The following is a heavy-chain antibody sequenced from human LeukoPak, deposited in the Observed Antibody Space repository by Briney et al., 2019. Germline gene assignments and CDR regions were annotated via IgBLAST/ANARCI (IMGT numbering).Heavy chain of an antibody. J-gene: IGHJ6*03. D-gene: IGHD3-3*01. CDR2: IKQDGSEK. Sequence: GGSLRLSCAASGFTFSSYWMSWVRQAPGKGLEWVANIKQDGSEKYYVDSVKGRFTISRDNAKKSLYLQMNSLRAEDTAVYYCARLRYDDFWSGSWKYYYYMDVWGKGTTVTVSS. V-gene: IGHV3-7*01. CDR1: GFTFSSYW. CDR3: ARLRYDDFWSGSWKYYYYMDV.